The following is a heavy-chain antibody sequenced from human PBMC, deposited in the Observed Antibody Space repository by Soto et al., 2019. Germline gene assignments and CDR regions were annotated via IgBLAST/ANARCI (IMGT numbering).Heavy chain of an antibody. J-gene: IGHJ4*02. CDR3: ARGQQVSTIRGVQGFDY. D-gene: IGHD3-10*01. Sequence: EVQLVETGGGLIQPGGSLRLSCAASGFSISSNYMTWVRQAPGKGLEWVSLLYSGGTSYYADSVKGRFTISRDNSKNTLFLQKNRQKTEDTAVYYCARGQQVSTIRGVQGFDYWGQGTLVTVSS. CDR2: LYSGGTS. V-gene: IGHV3-53*02. CDR1: GFSISSNY.